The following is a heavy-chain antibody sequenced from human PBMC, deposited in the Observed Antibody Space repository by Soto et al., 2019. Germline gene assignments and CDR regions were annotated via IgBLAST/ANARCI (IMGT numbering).Heavy chain of an antibody. V-gene: IGHV4-30-4*01. CDR1: SGSISGGDYY. J-gene: IGHJ4*02. CDR3: ARSGRCSGGSCYIPFDY. Sequence: QVQLQESGPGLVKPSQTLSLMCTVSSGSISGGDYYWHWIRQPPGKGLEWIGDIYYSGTTYDNPSLKSRVTISVDTSKNHFSLKLSSVAAADTAVYYCARSGRCSGGSCYIPFDYWGQGTLVTVSS. CDR2: IYYSGTT. D-gene: IGHD2-15*01.